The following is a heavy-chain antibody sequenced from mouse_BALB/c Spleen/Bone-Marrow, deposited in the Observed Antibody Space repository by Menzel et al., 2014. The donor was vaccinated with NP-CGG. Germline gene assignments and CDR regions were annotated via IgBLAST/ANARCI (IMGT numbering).Heavy chain of an antibody. CDR1: GYTFTSYW. Sequence: LVESGAELVKPGASVKLSCKASGYTFTSYWMHWVKQRPGQGLEWIGEINPSNGRTNYNEKFKSKATLTVDKSSSTAYMQLSSLTSEDSAVYYCARCYYGNYFDYWGQGTTLTVSS. CDR2: INPSNGRT. V-gene: IGHV1S81*02. CDR3: ARCYYGNYFDY. D-gene: IGHD2-1*01. J-gene: IGHJ2*01.